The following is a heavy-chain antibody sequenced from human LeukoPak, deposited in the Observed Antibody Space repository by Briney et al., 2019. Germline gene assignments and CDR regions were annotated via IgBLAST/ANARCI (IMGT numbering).Heavy chain of an antibody. D-gene: IGHD1-1*01. CDR2: IYYSGST. CDR1: GGSISSGGYY. V-gene: IGHV4-31*03. J-gene: IGHJ4*02. CDR3: ARGSSGERFILDY. Sequence: PSETLSLTCTVSGGSISSGGYYWSWIRQHPGKGLEWIGYIYYSGSTYYNPSLKSRVTISVDTSKNQFSLKLSSVTAADTAVYYCARGSSGERFILDYWGQGTLVTVSS.